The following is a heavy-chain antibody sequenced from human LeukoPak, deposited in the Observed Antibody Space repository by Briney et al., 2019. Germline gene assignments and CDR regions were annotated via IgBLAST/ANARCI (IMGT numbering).Heavy chain of an antibody. CDR1: GFTSGDYA. CDR2: IRSKAYGGTT. V-gene: IGHV3-49*04. D-gene: IGHD3-16*01. CDR3: TRYAFGGVTPFGY. J-gene: IGHJ4*02. Sequence: GGSLRPSCTASGFTSGDYAMSWVRHAPGKGLGWVGFIRSKAYGGTTECAASVKGRFTISRDDSKSIAYLQMNSRKTEDTAVYYCTRYAFGGVTPFGYWGQGTLVTVSS.